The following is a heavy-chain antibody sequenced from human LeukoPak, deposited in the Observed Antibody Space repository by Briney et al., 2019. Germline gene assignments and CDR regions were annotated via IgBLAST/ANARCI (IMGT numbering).Heavy chain of an antibody. CDR2: IYYSGST. Sequence: SETLSLTCTVSGGSISSSSYYWSWIRQPPGKGLEWIGYIYYSGSTNYNPSLKSRVTISVDTSKNQFSLKLSSVTAADTAVYYCARHFDYWGQGTLVTVSS. J-gene: IGHJ4*02. CDR1: GGSISSSSYY. V-gene: IGHV4-61*05. CDR3: ARHFDY.